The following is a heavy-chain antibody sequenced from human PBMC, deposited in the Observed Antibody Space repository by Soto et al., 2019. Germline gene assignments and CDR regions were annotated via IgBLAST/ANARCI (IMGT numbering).Heavy chain of an antibody. Sequence: GESLKISCKGSGYSFTSYWISWVRQMPGKGLEWMGRIDPSDSYTNYSPSFQGHVTISADKSISTAYLQWSSLKASDTAMYYCARHGEGIAAAGSVCPEDDWFDPWGQGTLVTVSS. V-gene: IGHV5-10-1*01. CDR1: GYSFTSYW. D-gene: IGHD6-13*01. CDR3: ARHGEGIAAAGSVCPEDDWFDP. J-gene: IGHJ5*02. CDR2: IDPSDSYT.